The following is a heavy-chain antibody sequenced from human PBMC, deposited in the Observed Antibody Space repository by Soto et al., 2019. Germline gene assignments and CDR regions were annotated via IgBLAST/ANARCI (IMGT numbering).Heavy chain of an antibody. CDR1: GFTFSDYA. J-gene: IGHJ4*02. CDR3: AKGGRQWLVTSDFNY. D-gene: IGHD6-19*01. Sequence: VQLVESGGGVVQPGRSLRLSCAASGFTFSDYAMHWVRQAPGKGLEWVAVVSHDGRNTHYADSVKGRFTISRDSSKNRVFLDWTSLRAEGTAVYYCAKGGRQWLVTSDFNYWGQGALVTVSS. V-gene: IGHV3-30*18. CDR2: VSHDGRNT.